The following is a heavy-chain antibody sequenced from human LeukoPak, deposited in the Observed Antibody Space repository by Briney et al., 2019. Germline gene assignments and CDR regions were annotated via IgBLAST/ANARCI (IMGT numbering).Heavy chain of an antibody. Sequence: PSETLSLTCTVSGGSISSYSWSWIRQPAGKGLEWIGRIYTSGSTNYNPSLKSRVTVSVDTSKSQFSLKLSSVTAADTAVYYCARDHLYSSGWFDYWGQGTLVAVSS. V-gene: IGHV4-4*07. CDR3: ARDHLYSSGWFDY. D-gene: IGHD6-19*01. J-gene: IGHJ4*02. CDR1: GGSISSYS. CDR2: IYTSGST.